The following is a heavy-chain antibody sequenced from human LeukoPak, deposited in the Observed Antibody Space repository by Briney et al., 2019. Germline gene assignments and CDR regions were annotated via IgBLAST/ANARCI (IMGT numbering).Heavy chain of an antibody. CDR1: GGSISSSSYY. V-gene: IGHV4-39*07. D-gene: IGHD3-10*01. CDR3: ARLTSGTHPNFDS. J-gene: IGHJ4*02. CDR2: IYYSGST. Sequence: SETLSLTCTVSGGSISSSSYYWGWIRQPPGKGLEWLGSIYYSGSTYYNPSLKSRVTISVDASKNQFSLKLSSVTAADTAVYYCARLTSGTHPNFDSWGQGALVTVSS.